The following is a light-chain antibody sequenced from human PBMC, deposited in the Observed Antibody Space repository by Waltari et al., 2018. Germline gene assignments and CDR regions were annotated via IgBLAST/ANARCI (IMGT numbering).Light chain of an antibody. Sequence: EMVMTQSPASLSVSPGETATLSCRASQSVNTDLAWYQQKPGQAPRLFIYGASTRTTDVPARFSGSGSGTEFTLTISSLQSEDFAVYYCQQYNTRPSVTFGQGTRLQIK. CDR3: QQYNTRPSVT. J-gene: IGKJ5*01. V-gene: IGKV3-15*01. CDR2: GAS. CDR1: QSVNTD.